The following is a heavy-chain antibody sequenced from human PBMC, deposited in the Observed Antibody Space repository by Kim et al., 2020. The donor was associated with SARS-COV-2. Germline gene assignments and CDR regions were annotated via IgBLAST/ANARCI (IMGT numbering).Heavy chain of an antibody. CDR3: ARRGALDWYFDL. Sequence: SETLSLTCTVSGGSIISSRHFWGWIRQPPGKGLEWIGSIYYSGTTYSNPSLESRVTISVDTSKNQFSLNLTSVTAADTAVYYCARRGALDWYFDLWGRGTLVTVSS. J-gene: IGHJ2*01. CDR2: IYYSGTT. CDR1: GGSIISSRHF. D-gene: IGHD3-16*01. V-gene: IGHV4-39*01.